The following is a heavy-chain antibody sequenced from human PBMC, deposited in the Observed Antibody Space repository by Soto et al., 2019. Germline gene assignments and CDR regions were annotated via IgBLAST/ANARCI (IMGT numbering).Heavy chain of an antibody. V-gene: IGHV4-39*01. Sequence: QLQLQESGPGLVKPSETLSLTCTVSGGSISSSSYYWGWIRQPPGKGLEWIRSIYYSGSTYYNPSLKSRVTISVYTSKNQFSLKLSSVTAADTAVYYCARLTYYYDSSGFHGLSFDYWGQGTLVTVSS. CDR3: ARLTYYYDSSGFHGLSFDY. J-gene: IGHJ4*02. CDR1: GGSISSSSYY. CDR2: IYYSGST. D-gene: IGHD3-22*01.